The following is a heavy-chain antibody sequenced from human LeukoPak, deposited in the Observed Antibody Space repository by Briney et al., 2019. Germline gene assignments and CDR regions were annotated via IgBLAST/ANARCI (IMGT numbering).Heavy chain of an antibody. V-gene: IGHV3-30*02. D-gene: IGHD6-25*01. Sequence: GGSLRLSCAASGFTFSSYGMHWVRQAPGKGLEGVAMIRDDGRNKYYEESVKGRFTISRDNSKNTLYLQMNSLRAEDTAVYYCAKALYSSGPDAFDIWGQGTMVTVSS. CDR2: IRDDGRNK. CDR1: GFTFSSYG. J-gene: IGHJ3*02. CDR3: AKALYSSGPDAFDI.